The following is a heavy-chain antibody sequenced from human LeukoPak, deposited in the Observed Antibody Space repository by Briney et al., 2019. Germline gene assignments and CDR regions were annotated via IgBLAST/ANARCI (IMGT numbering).Heavy chain of an antibody. Sequence: PGGSLRLSCAASGFTFRTYWMHWVRQASGKGLMWVSRISTDAGSTTGYADSVKGRFTISRDNAKNTLYLQMNSLRAEDTAVYYCARDLSSGSYRFFDYWGQGTLVTVAS. V-gene: IGHV3-74*01. CDR2: ISTDAGSTT. J-gene: IGHJ4*02. CDR1: GFTFRTYW. D-gene: IGHD1-26*01. CDR3: ARDLSSGSYRFFDY.